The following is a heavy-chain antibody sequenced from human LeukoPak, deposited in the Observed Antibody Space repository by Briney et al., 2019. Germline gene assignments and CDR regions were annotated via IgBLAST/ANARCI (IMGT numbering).Heavy chain of an antibody. Sequence: SETLSLTCTVSGGSISNYYWSWIRQPPGKGLEWIGYMYNSGSTNYNPSLKSRVTISVDTTKNQFSLKLSSVTAADTAVYYCAREIYYGMDVWGQGTTVTVSS. CDR2: MYNSGST. J-gene: IGHJ6*02. V-gene: IGHV4-59*01. CDR3: AREIYYGMDV. CDR1: GGSISNYY.